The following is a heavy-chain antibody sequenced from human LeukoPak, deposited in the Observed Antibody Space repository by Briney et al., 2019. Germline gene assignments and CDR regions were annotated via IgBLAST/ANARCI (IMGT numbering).Heavy chain of an antibody. D-gene: IGHD3-9*01. Sequence: GGSLRLSCAASGFTFSSYWMSWVRQAPGKGLEWVADIKQDGSEKYFVDSVKGRFTISRDNAKNSLYLQMNSLRAEDTAMYYCAGGTGFIIKDWGQGTLVTVSS. V-gene: IGHV3-7*03. CDR3: AGGTGFIIKD. J-gene: IGHJ4*02. CDR2: IKQDGSEK. CDR1: GFTFSSYW.